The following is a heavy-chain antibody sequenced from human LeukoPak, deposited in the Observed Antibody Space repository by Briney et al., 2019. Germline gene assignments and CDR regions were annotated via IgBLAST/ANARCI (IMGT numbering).Heavy chain of an antibody. J-gene: IGHJ4*02. CDR1: GFTFSSYG. V-gene: IGHV3-30*02. D-gene: IGHD3-3*01. CDR3: ARDHTDYDFWSGYPSHVYFDY. CDR2: IRYDGSNK. Sequence: GGSLRLSCAASGFTFSSYGMHWVRQAPGKGLEWVAFIRYDGSNKYYADSVKGRFTISRDNSKNTLYLQMNSLRAEDTAVYYCARDHTDYDFWSGYPSHVYFDYWGQGTLVTVSS.